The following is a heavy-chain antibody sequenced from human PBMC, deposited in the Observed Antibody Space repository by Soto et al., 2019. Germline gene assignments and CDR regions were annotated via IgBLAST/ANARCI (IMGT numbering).Heavy chain of an antibody. CDR2: IWYDGSLK. J-gene: IGHJ4*02. CDR1: VFTFNTYG. D-gene: IGHD5-18*01. CDR3: ARARRYHYGPPPY. Sequence: XGSLRLSCASSVFTFNTYGMHCVRQSPGKWLEWVAVIWYDGSLKYYADSVKGRFTISRDNSKNTLYLQINSLRAEDTAVYYCARARRYHYGPPPYWGQGTLVTVSS. V-gene: IGHV3-33*01.